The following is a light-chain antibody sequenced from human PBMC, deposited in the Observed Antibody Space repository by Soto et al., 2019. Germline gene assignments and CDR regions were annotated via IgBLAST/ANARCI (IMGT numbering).Light chain of an antibody. Sequence: DIQMTQSPSSLSASVGDRVTITCQASQDISNYLNWYQQKPGKAPKLLIYDASNLETGVPSRFSGSGSGTDFTFTIISLQPEDMATYYCQQYDTLRVTFGPGTKVDIK. J-gene: IGKJ3*01. CDR2: DAS. CDR1: QDISNY. V-gene: IGKV1-33*01. CDR3: QQYDTLRVT.